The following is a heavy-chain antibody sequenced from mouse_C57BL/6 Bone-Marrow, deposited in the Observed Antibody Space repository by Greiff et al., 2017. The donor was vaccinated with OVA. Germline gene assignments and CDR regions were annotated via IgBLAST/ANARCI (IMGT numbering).Heavy chain of an antibody. J-gene: IGHJ3*01. CDR3: ARHSLYYYVSRAWFAY. D-gene: IGHD1-1*01. Sequence: QVQLQQSGAELVKPGASVKLSCKASGYTFTEYTIHWVKQRPGQGLEWIGRFYPGSVIIKYNEKFKDKATLTVDKSSSTVYMELSRLTSEYSAVYFCARHSLYYYVSRAWFAYWGQGTLVTVSA. CDR1: GYTFTEYT. CDR2: FYPGSVII. V-gene: IGHV1-62-2*01.